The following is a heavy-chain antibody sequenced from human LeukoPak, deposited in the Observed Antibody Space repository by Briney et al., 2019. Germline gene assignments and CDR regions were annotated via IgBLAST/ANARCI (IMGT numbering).Heavy chain of an antibody. CDR2: IYYSGST. Sequence: PSETLSLTCTVSGGSISSSSYYWGWIRQPPGKGLEWIGSIYYSGSTYYNPSLKSRATISVDTSKNQFSLKLSSVTAADTAVYYCARGHGGYSYGYPPRFHPPYYYMDVWGKGTTVTVSS. CDR3: ARGHGGYSYGYPPRFHPPYYYMDV. J-gene: IGHJ6*03. V-gene: IGHV4-39*01. D-gene: IGHD5-18*01. CDR1: GGSISSSSYY.